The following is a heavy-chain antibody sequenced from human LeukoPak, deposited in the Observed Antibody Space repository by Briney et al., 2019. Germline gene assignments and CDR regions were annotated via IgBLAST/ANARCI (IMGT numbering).Heavy chain of an antibody. J-gene: IGHJ5*02. CDR1: GYTFIAYY. CDR2: INPNSGGT. V-gene: IGHV1-2*02. Sequence: ASVKVSCKASGYTFIAYYMHWVRQAPGQGLEWMGWINPNSGGTNYAQKFQGRVTMTRDTSISTAYMDLSRLRYDDTAVYYCATNILVRDIINWFDPWGQGTLVTVSS. D-gene: IGHD3-10*01. CDR3: ATNILVRDIINWFDP.